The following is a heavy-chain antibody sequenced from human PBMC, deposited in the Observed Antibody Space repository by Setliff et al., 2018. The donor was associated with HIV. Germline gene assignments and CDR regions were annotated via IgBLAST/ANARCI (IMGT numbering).Heavy chain of an antibody. CDR1: GGSFPAYY. V-gene: IGHV4-34*01. CDR2: INYSGDT. Sequence: SETLSLTCAVYGGSFPAYYWNWVRQPPGKGLEWIGEINYSGDTTYNPSLKSRVNMFIDTSKKQFSLKVASVTAAGTAVYYCVRQHGDYAFDPWGQGTLVTVSS. CDR3: VRQHGDYAFDP. D-gene: IGHD4-17*01. J-gene: IGHJ5*02.